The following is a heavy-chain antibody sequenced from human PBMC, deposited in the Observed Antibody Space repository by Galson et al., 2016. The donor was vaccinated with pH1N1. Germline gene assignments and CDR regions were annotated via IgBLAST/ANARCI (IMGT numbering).Heavy chain of an antibody. J-gene: IGHJ4*02. Sequence: SLRLSCAASGFSVGNNYMSWVRQAPGKGLEGVSVIYSGGSTQYADSVKGRFTISRDKSSNTLYLQMNSLRDEDTAVYYCASHPSVVQWGQGTLVAVSP. V-gene: IGHV3-53*01. D-gene: IGHD2-2*01. CDR3: ASHPSVVQ. CDR1: GFSVGNNY. CDR2: IYSGGST.